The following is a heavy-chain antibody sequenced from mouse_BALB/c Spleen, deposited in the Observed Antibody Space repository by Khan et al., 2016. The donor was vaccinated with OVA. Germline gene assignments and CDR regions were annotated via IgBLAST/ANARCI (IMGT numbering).Heavy chain of an antibody. CDR1: GFSLSRYS. J-gene: IGHJ4*01. CDR2: IWGGGST. CDR3: TRKGMDY. Sequence: QVQLKESGPGLVAPSQSLSLTCTVSGFSLSRYSIHWIRQPPGKGLEWLGMIWGGGSTDFNSALKSRLNISKDNSKNQVFLKMNSVQTDDTAIYYCTRKGMDYWGQGTSGTISS. V-gene: IGHV2-6-4*01.